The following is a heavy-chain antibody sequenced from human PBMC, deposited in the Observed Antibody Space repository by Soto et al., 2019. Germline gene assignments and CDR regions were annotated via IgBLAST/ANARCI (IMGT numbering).Heavy chain of an antibody. CDR3: AHRVLRTVFGLVTTTAIYFDF. V-gene: IGHV2-5*02. Sequence: QITLNESGPTVVRPTETLTLTCRFSGFSLTTSGVGVGWIRQSPGKAPEWLGLIYCDDDKRYSASLKSRLTIAKDTSKNQVVLTVSDLDPTDTATYYCAHRVLRTVFGLVTTTAIYFDFWGQGTPVAVSS. J-gene: IGHJ4*02. D-gene: IGHD3-3*01. CDR1: GFSLTTSGVG. CDR2: IYCDDDK.